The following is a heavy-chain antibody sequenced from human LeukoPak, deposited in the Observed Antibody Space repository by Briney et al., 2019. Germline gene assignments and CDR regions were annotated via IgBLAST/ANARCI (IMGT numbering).Heavy chain of an antibody. CDR1: GFTFSSYS. D-gene: IGHD6-19*01. J-gene: IGHJ3*02. CDR2: ISGYGGDT. V-gene: IGHV3-23*01. CDR3: AKVVSNSGKGGAFDI. Sequence: GGSLRLSCAASGFTFSSYSMNWVRQAPGKGLEWVSSISGYGGDTYYTDSVKGRFTVSRDNSKNTLYLQMNSLRAENTAIYYCAKVVSNSGKGGAFDIWGQGTMVTVSS.